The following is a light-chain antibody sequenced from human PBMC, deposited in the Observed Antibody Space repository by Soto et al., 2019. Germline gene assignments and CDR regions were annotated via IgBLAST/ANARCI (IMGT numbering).Light chain of an antibody. V-gene: IGKV3-20*01. Sequence: VLTQSPGILSLSPGERATLSCRASQSVSNDFLAWYQKKPGQAPRLLIYGASTRATDVPDRFSGSGSGADFTLTISRLETEDFAVYYCQQYGSSPPRTFGQGTKVDI. J-gene: IGKJ1*01. CDR2: GAS. CDR3: QQYGSSPPRT. CDR1: QSVSNDF.